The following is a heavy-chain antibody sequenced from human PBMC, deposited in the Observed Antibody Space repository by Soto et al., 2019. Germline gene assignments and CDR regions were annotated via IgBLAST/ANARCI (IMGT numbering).Heavy chain of an antibody. CDR1: GFSLSTSGVG. Sequence: QITLKESGPTLVKPTQTLTLTCTFSGFSLSTSGVGVGWIRQPPGKALEWLALIYWDDDKRYSPSLKSRLTITKDNSKNQVVLTMTNMDPVDTATYYCARVTMVRGVIGYYFDYWGQGTLVTVSS. D-gene: IGHD3-10*01. J-gene: IGHJ4*02. V-gene: IGHV2-5*02. CDR3: ARVTMVRGVIGYYFDY. CDR2: IYWDDDK.